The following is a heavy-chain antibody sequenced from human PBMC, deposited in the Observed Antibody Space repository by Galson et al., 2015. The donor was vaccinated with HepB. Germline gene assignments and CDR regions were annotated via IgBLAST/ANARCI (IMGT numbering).Heavy chain of an antibody. V-gene: IGHV3-30*18. D-gene: IGHD2-2*01. Sequence: SLRLSCAASGFTFSSYGMHWVRQAPGKGLEWVAVISYDGSNKYYADSVKGRFTISRDNSKNTLYLQMNSLRAEDTAVYYCAKFHCSSTSCYGNWFDPWGQGTLVTVSS. CDR3: AKFHCSSTSCYGNWFDP. CDR1: GFTFSSYG. CDR2: ISYDGSNK. J-gene: IGHJ5*02.